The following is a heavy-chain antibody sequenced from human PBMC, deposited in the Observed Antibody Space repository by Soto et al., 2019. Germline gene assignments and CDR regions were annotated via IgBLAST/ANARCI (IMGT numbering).Heavy chain of an antibody. CDR3: APIQGRYCSGGSCQGY. Sequence: GASVKVSCKASGGTFSSYTISWVRQAPGQGLEWMGRIIPILGIANYAQKFQGRVTITADKSTSTAYMELSSLRSEDTAVYYCAPIQGRYCSGGSCQGYWGQGTLVTVSS. D-gene: IGHD2-15*01. CDR1: GGTFSSYT. V-gene: IGHV1-69*02. CDR2: IIPILGIA. J-gene: IGHJ4*02.